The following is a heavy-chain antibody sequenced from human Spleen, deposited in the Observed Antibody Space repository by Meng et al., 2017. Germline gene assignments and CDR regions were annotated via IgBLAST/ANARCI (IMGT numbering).Heavy chain of an antibody. Sequence: GESLKISCAASGFTFSRYWMRWVRQAPGKGLEWVANMKEDGSEKYYADSVKGRFTISRDNSKNTLYLQMNSLRAEDTAVYYCARGLGVSRSPYFDYWGQGTLVTVSS. CDR2: MKEDGSEK. J-gene: IGHJ4*02. CDR3: ARGLGVSRSPYFDY. CDR1: GFTFSRYW. V-gene: IGHV3-7*04. D-gene: IGHD6-6*01.